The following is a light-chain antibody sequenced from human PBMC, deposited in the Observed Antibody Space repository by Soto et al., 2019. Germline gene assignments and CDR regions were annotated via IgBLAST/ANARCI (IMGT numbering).Light chain of an antibody. CDR3: SSYADTYTYVV. Sequence: QSALTQPRSVSGSPGQSVTISCTGTSSDVGGYNYVSWYQQHPGKAPKLMIYDVSKRPSGVPDRFSGSKSGNTASLTISGLQAEDEADYCCSSYADTYTYVVFGGGTKLTVL. J-gene: IGLJ2*01. CDR2: DVS. CDR1: SSDVGGYNY. V-gene: IGLV2-11*01.